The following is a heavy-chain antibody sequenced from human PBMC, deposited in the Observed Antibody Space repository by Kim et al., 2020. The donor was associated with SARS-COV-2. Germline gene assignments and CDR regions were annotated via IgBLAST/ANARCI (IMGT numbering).Heavy chain of an antibody. CDR1: GFTFNTYG. D-gene: IGHD1-26*01. Sequence: GGSLRLSCAASGFTFNTYGMHWVRQAPGKGLEWVAVISYDGSNKYYADSVKGRFTISRDNSKNMLYLQMNSLRIEDMAVYYCAKSFSRSYFGDDYCGQGTLLSVSS. CDR3: AKSFSRSYFGDDY. CDR2: ISYDGSNK. J-gene: IGHJ4*02. V-gene: IGHV3-30*18.